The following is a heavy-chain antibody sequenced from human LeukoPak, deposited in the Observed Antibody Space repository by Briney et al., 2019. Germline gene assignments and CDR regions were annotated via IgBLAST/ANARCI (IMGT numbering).Heavy chain of an antibody. CDR1: GYTFTGYY. V-gene: IGHV1-2*02. CDR3: AREMNYDDYRTSDY. Sequence: GASVKVSCKSSGYTFTGYYMHWVRQAPGQGFEWMGMIDSNSGGTNYAQNFQGRVTMTRDTSISTVYMELISLRSDDTAVYYCAREMNYDDYRTSDYWGQGTLVTVSS. J-gene: IGHJ4*02. D-gene: IGHD4-17*01. CDR2: IDSNSGGT.